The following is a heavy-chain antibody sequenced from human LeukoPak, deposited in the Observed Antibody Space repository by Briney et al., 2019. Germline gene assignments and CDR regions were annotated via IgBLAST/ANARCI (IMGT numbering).Heavy chain of an antibody. CDR3: ARDGDYDYVWGSYRYNDY. CDR1: GYTFTSYG. V-gene: IGHV1-18*01. D-gene: IGHD3-16*02. CDR2: IGAYNGNT. Sequence: ASVKVSCKASGYTFTSYGISWVRQAPGQGLEWMGWIGAYNGNTNYAQKLQGRVTMTTDTSTSTAYMELRSLRSDDTAVYYCARDGDYDYVWGSYRYNDYWGQGTLVTVSS. J-gene: IGHJ4*02.